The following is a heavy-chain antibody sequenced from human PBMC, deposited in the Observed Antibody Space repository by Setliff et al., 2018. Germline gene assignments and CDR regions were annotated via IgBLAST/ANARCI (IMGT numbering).Heavy chain of an antibody. V-gene: IGHV4-34*01. J-gene: IGHJ5*02. Sequence: PSETLSLTCAVYGGSFSGYYWSWIRQPPGKRLELIGEIDHTGSTNYNPSLKSRVTISVDTSKNQFSLRLSSVTAADTAVYYCARGYCNSAGCFFAGWFDPWGQGTLVTVSS. D-gene: IGHD2-2*01. CDR3: ARGYCNSAGCFFAGWFDP. CDR2: IDHTGST. CDR1: GGSFSGYY.